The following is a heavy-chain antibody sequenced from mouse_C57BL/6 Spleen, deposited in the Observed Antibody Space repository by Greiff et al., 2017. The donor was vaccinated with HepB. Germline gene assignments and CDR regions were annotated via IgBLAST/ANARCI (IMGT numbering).Heavy chain of an antibody. V-gene: IGHV10-3*01. CDR2: IRSKSSNYAT. D-gene: IGHD2-10*01. CDR1: GFTFNTYA. CDR3: VRDEAYYEAMDY. Sequence: EVQGVESGGGLVQPKGSLKLSCAASGFTFNTYAMHWVRQAPGKGLEWVARIRSKSSNYATYYAESVKDRFTISRDDSQSMIYLQMNNLKTEDTAMYYCVRDEAYYEAMDYWGQGTSVTVSS. J-gene: IGHJ4*01.